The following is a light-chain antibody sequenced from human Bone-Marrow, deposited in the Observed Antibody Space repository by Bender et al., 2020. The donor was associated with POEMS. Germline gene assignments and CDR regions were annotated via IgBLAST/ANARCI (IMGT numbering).Light chain of an antibody. CDR1: SSDVGGYNY. CDR2: DVN. CDR3: SAYTSSTSLLV. V-gene: IGLV2-14*03. J-gene: IGLJ1*01. Sequence: QSALTQPASVSESPGQSITISCTGTSSDVGGYNYVSWYQHHPGKAPKLMIFDVNNRPSGVSYRFSGSKSGNTASLTISGLQADDEADYYCSAYTSSTSLLVFGTGTEVTVL.